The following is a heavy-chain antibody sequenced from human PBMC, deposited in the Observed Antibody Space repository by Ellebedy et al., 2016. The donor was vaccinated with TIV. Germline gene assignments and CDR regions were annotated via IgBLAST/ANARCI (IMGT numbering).Heavy chain of an antibody. CDR1: GFLFSDYA. V-gene: IGHV3-23*01. J-gene: IGHJ6*02. Sequence: GESLKISCAASGFLFSDYAMSWVRQAPGKGLEWVSGISGRGADTYYADSVKGRFTISRDNSKNTHYLQMNSLRAEDTAVYYCAKALGFYYYYGLDVWGQGTTVTVSS. CDR2: ISGRGADT. D-gene: IGHD7-27*01. CDR3: AKALGFYYYYGLDV.